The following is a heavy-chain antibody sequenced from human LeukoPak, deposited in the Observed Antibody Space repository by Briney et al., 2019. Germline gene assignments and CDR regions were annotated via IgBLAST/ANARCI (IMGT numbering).Heavy chain of an antibody. CDR3: ARGLAPYSYEYTGHDPYYYYNMDV. V-gene: IGHV1-8*01. Sequence: ASVKVSCKASGYTFSTCTISWERQAAGQGLEWMGWINPKNGKTSYAQKFQDRASVTGDPSTSTAYMELSSLRSEDTAVYYCARGLAPYSYEYTGHDPYYYYNMDVWGKGTTIIISS. CDR1: GYTFSTCT. J-gene: IGHJ6*03. D-gene: IGHD3-22*01. CDR2: INPKNGKT.